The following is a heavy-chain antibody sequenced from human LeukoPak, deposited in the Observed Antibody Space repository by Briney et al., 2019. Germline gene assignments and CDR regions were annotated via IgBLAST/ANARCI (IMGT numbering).Heavy chain of an antibody. V-gene: IGHV3-20*01. Sequence: GGSLRLSCAASGFTFDDYGMSWVRQAPGKGLEWVSGINWNGGSTGYAASAKGRFTISRDNANNSLYLQMNSLRAEDTALYHCARGITMVRGVPSDYWGQGTLVTVSS. D-gene: IGHD3-10*01. CDR3: ARGITMVRGVPSDY. CDR1: GFTFDDYG. CDR2: INWNGGST. J-gene: IGHJ4*02.